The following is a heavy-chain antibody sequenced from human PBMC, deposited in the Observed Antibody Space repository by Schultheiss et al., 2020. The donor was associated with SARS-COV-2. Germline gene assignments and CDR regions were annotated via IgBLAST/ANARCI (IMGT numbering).Heavy chain of an antibody. V-gene: IGHV3-64*01. CDR3: ARGATIFGVVIAYYFDY. J-gene: IGHJ4*02. CDR2: ISSNGGST. D-gene: IGHD3-3*01. Sequence: GGSLRLSCAASGFTFSSYAMHWVRQAPGKGLEYVSAISSNGGSTYYANSVKGRFTISRDNSKNTLYLQMNSLRAEDTAVYYCARGATIFGVVIAYYFDYWGQGTLVTVSS. CDR1: GFTFSSYA.